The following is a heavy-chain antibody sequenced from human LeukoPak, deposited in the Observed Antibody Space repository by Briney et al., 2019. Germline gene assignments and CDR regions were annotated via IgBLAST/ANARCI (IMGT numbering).Heavy chain of an antibody. J-gene: IGHJ6*02. V-gene: IGHV3-21*03. CDR3: PRGPTPCYCSGGSCYTYYGMDV. CDR2: ISSSRRYI. D-gene: IGHD2-15*01. CDR1: GFTFSSYT. Sequence: RGAPRLSRAASGFTFSSYTMNWGPPAPGKGVEWGSSISSSRRYIYYADTVKGRLTLSRDKAQKSLYLQKNSPRAQDTAVYFLPRGPTPCYCSGGSCYTYYGMDVWGQGTTVTVSS.